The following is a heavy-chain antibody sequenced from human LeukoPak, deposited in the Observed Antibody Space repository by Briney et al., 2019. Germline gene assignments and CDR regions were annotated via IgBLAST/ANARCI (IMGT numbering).Heavy chain of an antibody. V-gene: IGHV1-2*02. CDR2: INPNSGGT. Sequence: GASVKVSCKASGYTFTGYYMHWVRQAPGQGLEWMGWINPNSGGTNYAQKFQGRVTMTRDTSISTAYMELSRLRSDDTAVYYCARDRIVGATLFDYWGQGTLVTVSS. CDR3: ARDRIVGATLFDY. CDR1: GYTFTGYY. J-gene: IGHJ4*02. D-gene: IGHD1-26*01.